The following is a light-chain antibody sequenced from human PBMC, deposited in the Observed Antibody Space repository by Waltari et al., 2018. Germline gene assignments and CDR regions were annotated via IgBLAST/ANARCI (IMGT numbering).Light chain of an antibody. V-gene: IGKV3-15*01. CDR1: QSVSSN. CDR3: QQYNTWPRT. Sequence: PDTLSVSPGERATLSCRASQSVSSNLAWYQQKPGQAPRLLIYGASTRATGIPARFSGSGSGTEFTLTISSLQSEDFAVYYCQQYNTWPRTFGQGAKVEIK. CDR2: GAS. J-gene: IGKJ1*01.